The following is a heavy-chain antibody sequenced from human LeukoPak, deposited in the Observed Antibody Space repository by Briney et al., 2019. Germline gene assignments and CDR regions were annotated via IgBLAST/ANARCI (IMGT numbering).Heavy chain of an antibody. CDR1: GGPISSSNW. D-gene: IGHD3-10*01. CDR3: ARLLNYGSGGYDWFDP. Sequence: SGTLSLTCAVSGGPISSSNWWSWVRQPPGKGLEWNGEIYHSGRTNYNPSLKSRVTISVDKSKTQFSLKLSSVTAADTAVYYCARLLNYGSGGYDWFDPWGQGTLVTVS. CDR2: IYHSGRT. V-gene: IGHV4-4*02. J-gene: IGHJ5*02.